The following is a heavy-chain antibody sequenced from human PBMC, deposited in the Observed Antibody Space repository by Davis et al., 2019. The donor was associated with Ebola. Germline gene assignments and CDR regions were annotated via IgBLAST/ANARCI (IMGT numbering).Heavy chain of an antibody. CDR1: GGSFSGNY. V-gene: IGHV4-34*01. CDR2: INYSGST. Sequence: GSLRLSCAVYGGSFSGNYWTWIRQPPGKGLEWIGEINYSGSTNYNPSLKSRVTISADTSKNQFSLKLSSVTAADTAVYYCARSSGPDDWFDPWGQGTLVTVSS. D-gene: IGHD3-22*01. CDR3: ARSSGPDDWFDP. J-gene: IGHJ5*02.